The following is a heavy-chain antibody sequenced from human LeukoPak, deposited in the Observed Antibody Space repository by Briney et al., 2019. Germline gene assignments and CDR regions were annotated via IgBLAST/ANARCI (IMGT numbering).Heavy chain of an antibody. J-gene: IGHJ4*02. CDR2: IIPIFGTA. CDR3: ASSIAAAGLDY. V-gene: IGHV1-69*13. CDR1: GGTFSSYA. Sequence: SVKVFCKASGGTFSSYAISWVRQAPGQGLEWMGGIIPIFGTANYAQKFQGRVTITADESTSTAYMELSSLRSEDTAVYYCASSIAAAGLDYWGQGTLVTVSS. D-gene: IGHD6-13*01.